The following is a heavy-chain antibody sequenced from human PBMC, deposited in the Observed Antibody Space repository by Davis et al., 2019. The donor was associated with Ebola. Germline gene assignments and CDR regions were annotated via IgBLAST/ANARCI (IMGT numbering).Heavy chain of an antibody. CDR2: IIPILGIA. J-gene: IGHJ5*02. Sequence: AASVKVSCKASGGTFSSYAISWVRQAPGQGLEWMGRIIPILGIANYAQKFQGRVTITEDKSTSTAYMELSSLRSEDTAVYYCARAPDRGQYNWFDPWGQGTLVTVSS. V-gene: IGHV1-69*04. CDR1: GGTFSSYA. CDR3: ARAPDRGQYNWFDP. D-gene: IGHD2-15*01.